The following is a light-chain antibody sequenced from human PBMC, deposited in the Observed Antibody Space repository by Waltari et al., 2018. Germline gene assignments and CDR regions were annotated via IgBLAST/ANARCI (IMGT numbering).Light chain of an antibody. CDR2: GAS. V-gene: IGKV3-20*01. CDR1: QSVGKF. Sequence: EIVLTQSPGTLSVSPGERATLYCWASQSVGKFLAWYQQKPGQAPRLLIYGASSRATGSPDRFSGSGSGTDFSLTINRLEPEDFAVYYCQHYVRLPATFGQGTKVEI. CDR3: QHYVRLPAT. J-gene: IGKJ1*01.